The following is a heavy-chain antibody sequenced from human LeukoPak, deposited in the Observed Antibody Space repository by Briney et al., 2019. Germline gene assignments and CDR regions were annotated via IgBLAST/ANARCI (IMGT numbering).Heavy chain of an antibody. V-gene: IGHV4-34*01. D-gene: IGHD3-3*01. CDR3: ARDWPYYDFWSGYYTGNWFDP. CDR2: INHSGST. Sequence: SETLSLTCAVYGGSFSGYYWSWIRQPPGKGLEWIGEINHSGSTNYNPSLKSRVTISVDTSKNQFSLKLSSVTAADTAVYYCARDWPYYDFWSGYYTGNWFDPWGQGTLATVSS. CDR1: GGSFSGYY. J-gene: IGHJ5*02.